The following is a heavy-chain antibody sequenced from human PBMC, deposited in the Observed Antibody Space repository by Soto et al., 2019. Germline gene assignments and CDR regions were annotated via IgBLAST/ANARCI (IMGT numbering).Heavy chain of an antibody. CDR3: ARVRCSSTSCYTGGWFDP. Sequence: GGSLRLSCAASGFTFSSYWMSWVRQAPGKGLEWVANIKQDGGEKYYVDSVKGRFIISRDNAKNSLYLQMNSLRAEDTAVYYCARVRCSSTSCYTGGWFDPWGQGTLVTVSS. V-gene: IGHV3-7*01. D-gene: IGHD2-2*02. CDR2: IKQDGGEK. J-gene: IGHJ5*02. CDR1: GFTFSSYW.